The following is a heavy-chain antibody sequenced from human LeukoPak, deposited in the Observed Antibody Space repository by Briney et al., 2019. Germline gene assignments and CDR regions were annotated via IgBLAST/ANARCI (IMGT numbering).Heavy chain of an antibody. V-gene: IGHV4-39*01. CDR2: IYYSGST. J-gene: IGHJ6*02. CDR1: GGSISSSSYY. D-gene: IGHD2-2*01. CDR3: AKQDIVVVPAAFYYYYGMDV. Sequence: SETLSLTCTVSGGSISSSSYYWGWIRQPPGKGLEWIGSIYYSGSTYYNPSLKSRVTISVDTSKNQFSLTLSSVTAADTAVYYCAKQDIVVVPAAFYYYYGMDVWGQGTTVTLSS.